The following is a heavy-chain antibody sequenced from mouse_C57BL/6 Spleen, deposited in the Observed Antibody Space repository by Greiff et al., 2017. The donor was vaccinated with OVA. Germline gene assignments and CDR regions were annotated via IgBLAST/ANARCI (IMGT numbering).Heavy chain of an antibody. CDR1: GYAFSSYW. D-gene: IGHD3-2*02. V-gene: IGHV1-80*01. J-gene: IGHJ2*01. CDR2: IYPGDGDT. CDR3: ARQGTAQAFDY. Sequence: VHLVESGAELVKPGASVKISCKASGYAFSSYWMNWVKQRPGKGLEWIGQIYPGDGDTNYNGKFKGKATLTADKSSSTAYMQLSSLASEDSAVEFCARQGTAQAFDYWGQGTTLTVSS.